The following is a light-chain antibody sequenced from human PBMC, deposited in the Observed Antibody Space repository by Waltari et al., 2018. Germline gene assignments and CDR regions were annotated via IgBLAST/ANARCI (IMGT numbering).Light chain of an antibody. CDR2: GAS. Sequence: DIQMTQSPSSLSASIGDRVTITCRASQSLNTYLNWYQQVPGKAPKLLIYGASNLTSGVPSRFSGSGSGTDFTLTISDLQLEDFATYSCQQGYCNPITFGGGTRVEIK. V-gene: IGKV1-39*01. J-gene: IGKJ4*01. CDR3: QQGYCNPIT. CDR1: QSLNTY.